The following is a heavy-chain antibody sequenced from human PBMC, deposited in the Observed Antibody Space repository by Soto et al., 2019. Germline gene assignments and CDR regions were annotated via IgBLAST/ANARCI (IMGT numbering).Heavy chain of an antibody. CDR1: GGTLSSYA. CDR2: IIYMYGRT. V-gene: IGHV1-69*14. D-gene: IGHD3-22*01. CDR3: ARGRWDYYDGSGNYYDAFDL. Sequence: QVQLLQSGAEVKKPGSSVKVSCKASGGTLSSYAISWVRQAPGQGLEWMGGIIYMYGRTNYAQKFQGRLTITADKSTSTAYMELSSLRSEDTALYYCARGRWDYYDGSGNYYDAFDLWGQGTEVSVSS. J-gene: IGHJ3*01.